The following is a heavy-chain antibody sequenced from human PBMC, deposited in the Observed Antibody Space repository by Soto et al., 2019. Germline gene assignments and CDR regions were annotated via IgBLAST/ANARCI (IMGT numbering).Heavy chain of an antibody. CDR3: AITYCRDNSCPRDFDF. Sequence: QVQVVQSGAEVKKPESSVKVSCKPSGGTFNTYTVNWVRLAPGHGLEGMGSFIPILDMANYAQKFQDRVTLSADRSTFTASMELNSLPADATAGYYCAITYCRDNSCPRDFDFWGPGTRVTVSS. D-gene: IGHD2-21*01. J-gene: IGHJ4*02. CDR2: FIPILDMA. V-gene: IGHV1-69*02. CDR1: GGTFNTYT.